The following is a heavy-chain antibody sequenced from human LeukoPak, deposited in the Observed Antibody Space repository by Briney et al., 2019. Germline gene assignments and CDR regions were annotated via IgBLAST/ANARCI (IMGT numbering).Heavy chain of an antibody. CDR1: GGSMSSYY. CDR2: IHYTGGT. Sequence: SETLSLTCTVSGGSMSSYYWSWIRQPPGKGLEWIGYIHYTGGTDYSPSLKSRVSLSVDLSKNQFSLELTSVTAADTAIYFCARMVGGDYEDYWGQGTLVTVSS. V-gene: IGHV4-59*01. J-gene: IGHJ4*02. D-gene: IGHD4-17*01. CDR3: ARMVGGDYEDY.